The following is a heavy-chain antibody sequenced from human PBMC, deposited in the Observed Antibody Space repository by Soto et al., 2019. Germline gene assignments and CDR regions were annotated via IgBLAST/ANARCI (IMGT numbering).Heavy chain of an antibody. D-gene: IGHD6-13*01. CDR2: ISYDGHNT. J-gene: IGHJ4*02. CDR1: GFTFSSYG. CDR3: AKDRSDSDSWPSGPFDY. Sequence: QVQLVESGGGVVQPGRSLRLSCAASGFTFSSYGTHWVRQAPGKGLEWVAVISYDGHNTYYADSVKGRFTVSRDNSKNTLFLQMNSLRAEDTAVYYCAKDRSDSDSWPSGPFDYWGQGTLVTVSS. V-gene: IGHV3-30*18.